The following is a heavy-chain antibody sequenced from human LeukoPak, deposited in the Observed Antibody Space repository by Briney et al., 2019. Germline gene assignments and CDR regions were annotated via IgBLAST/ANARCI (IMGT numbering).Heavy chain of an antibody. CDR1: GYISTSYW. J-gene: IGHJ4*02. V-gene: IGHV5-51*01. Sequence: SGESLKISCKGSGYISTSYWIGWVRQMPGKGLEWMGIIYPGDSNTRYSPSFRGQVTISADKSISTAYLQWSSLKASDTAMYYCARQYDYGVHFDYWGQGTLVTVSS. D-gene: IGHD4-17*01. CDR3: ARQYDYGVHFDY. CDR2: IYPGDSNT.